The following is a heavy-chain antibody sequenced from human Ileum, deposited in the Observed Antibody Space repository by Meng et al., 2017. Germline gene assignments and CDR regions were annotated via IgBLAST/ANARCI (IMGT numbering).Heavy chain of an antibody. J-gene: IGHJ4*02. CDR2: VST. V-gene: IGHV4-61*08. D-gene: IGHD7-27*01. Sequence: VQLQGAGPGLVMHSETISLICAVSGGSVSSSGYQWGWIRQPPGKGLEWIGYVSTNYNPSLKSRVTISVDTSKNQFSLKLTSVTAADTAVYYCARDHWGSLDYWGQGVLVTVSS. CDR1: GGSVSSSGYQ. CDR3: ARDHWGSLDY.